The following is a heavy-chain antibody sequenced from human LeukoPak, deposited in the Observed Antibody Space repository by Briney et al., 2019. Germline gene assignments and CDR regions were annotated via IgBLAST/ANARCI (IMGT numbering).Heavy chain of an antibody. Sequence: GESLKISCEASGYSFTNYWIGWVRQMPGKGLEWMGIIYPSDSDTRYSPSFQGQVTISADRSISTAYLQWSSLKASDTAMYYCARRGLGVFDYWGQGTLVTVSS. J-gene: IGHJ4*02. CDR1: GYSFTNYW. CDR2: IYPSDSDT. V-gene: IGHV5-51*01. CDR3: ARRGLGVFDY. D-gene: IGHD3/OR15-3a*01.